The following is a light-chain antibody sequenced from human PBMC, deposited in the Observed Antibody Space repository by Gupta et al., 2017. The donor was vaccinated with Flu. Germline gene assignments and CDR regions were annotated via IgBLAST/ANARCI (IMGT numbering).Light chain of an antibody. CDR3: QSYDSSNQV. Sequence: NFMLTQPHSVSESPGKTVTISYTRSSGSIASNYVQWYQQRPGSAPTTVIYEYNQRPSGVPDRFSGSIDSSSNSASLTISGLKTEDEADYYCQSYDSSNQVFGGGTKLTVL. V-gene: IGLV6-57*03. CDR2: EYN. J-gene: IGLJ3*02. CDR1: SGSIASNY.